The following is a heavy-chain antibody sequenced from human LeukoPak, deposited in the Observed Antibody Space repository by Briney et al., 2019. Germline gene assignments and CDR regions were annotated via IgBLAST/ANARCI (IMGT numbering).Heavy chain of an antibody. V-gene: IGHV3-33*06. J-gene: IGHJ4*02. CDR3: AKSLGHDYGDYGDY. Sequence: GGSLRLSCAASGFTFSSYGMHWVRQAPGKGLEWVAVIWYDGGNKYYADSVKGRFTISRDNSKNTLYLQMNSLRAEDTAVYYCAKSLGHDYGDYGDYWGQGTLVTVSS. D-gene: IGHD4-17*01. CDR2: IWYDGGNK. CDR1: GFTFSSYG.